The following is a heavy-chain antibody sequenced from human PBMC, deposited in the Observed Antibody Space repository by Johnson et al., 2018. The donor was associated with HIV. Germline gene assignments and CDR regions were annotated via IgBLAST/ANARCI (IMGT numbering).Heavy chain of an antibody. CDR1: GFTVSSNY. V-gene: IGHV3-66*01. J-gene: IGHJ3*01. CDR3: ARGVRGVIID. Sequence: VRLVESGGGLVQPGGSLRLSCAASGFTVSSNYMNWVRQAPGTGLQWVSIIYSGGSTYYADSVKGRFTISRDSSKNTVYLQMNNLRAEDTAVYNCARGVRGVIIDWGQGTMVAVSS. CDR2: IYSGGST. D-gene: IGHD3-10*01.